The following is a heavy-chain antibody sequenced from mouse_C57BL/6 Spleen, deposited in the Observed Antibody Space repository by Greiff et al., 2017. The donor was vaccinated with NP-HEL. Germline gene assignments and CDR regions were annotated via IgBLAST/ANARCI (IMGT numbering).Heavy chain of an antibody. D-gene: IGHD2-12*01. J-gene: IGHJ3*01. CDR3: ARPYSNDECAY. V-gene: IGHV1-50*01. CDR1: GYTFTSYW. Sequence: QVQLQQPGAELVKPGASVKLSCKASGYTFTSYWMQWVKQRPGQGLEWIGEIDPSDSYTNYNPKFKGKATLTVDTSSSTGYMKLSSLTSEDSAVYYCARPYSNDECAYWGQGTLVTVSA. CDR2: IDPSDSYT.